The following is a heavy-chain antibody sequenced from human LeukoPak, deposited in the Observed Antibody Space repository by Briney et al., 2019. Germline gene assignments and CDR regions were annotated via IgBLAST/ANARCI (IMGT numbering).Heavy chain of an antibody. Sequence: GGSLRLSCAASGFTFSNVWMNWVRQAPGKGLEWVGRIKSKTDGGTTDYAAPVKGRFTILRDDSRSTLYLQMNSLKTEDSAVYYCTTGLPPYYDFWSGYLYYWGQGTLVTVSS. V-gene: IGHV3-15*01. CDR1: GFTFSNVW. CDR3: TTGLPPYYDFWSGYLYY. CDR2: IKSKTDGGTT. J-gene: IGHJ4*02. D-gene: IGHD3-3*01.